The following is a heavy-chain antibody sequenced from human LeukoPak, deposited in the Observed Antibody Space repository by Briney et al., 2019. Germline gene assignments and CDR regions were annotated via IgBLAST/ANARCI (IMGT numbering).Heavy chain of an antibody. J-gene: IGHJ6*02. Sequence: GRSLRLSCAASGFSFSSYGMHWVRQAPGKGLEWVAVTSYDGSNKFYADSVKGRFTISRDNSKNTLYLQMNSLRPEDTAVYYCAKDRSYGDYGEPDYYFGMDVWGQGTTVTVSS. D-gene: IGHD4-17*01. CDR3: AKDRSYGDYGEPDYYFGMDV. CDR1: GFSFSSYG. V-gene: IGHV3-30*18. CDR2: TSYDGSNK.